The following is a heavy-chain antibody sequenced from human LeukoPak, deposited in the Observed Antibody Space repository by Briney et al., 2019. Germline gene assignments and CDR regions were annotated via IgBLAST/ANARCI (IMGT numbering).Heavy chain of an antibody. V-gene: IGHV3-30*18. CDR2: ISYDGSNK. J-gene: IGHJ4*02. CDR1: GFTFSSYG. Sequence: GRSLRLSCAASGFTFSSYGMHWVRQAPGKGLEWVAVISYDGSNKYYADSVKGRFTISRDNSKSTLYLQMNSLRAEDTAVYYCAKVWGIAAAGTTPYFDYWGQGTLVTVSS. CDR3: AKVWGIAAAGTTPYFDY. D-gene: IGHD6-13*01.